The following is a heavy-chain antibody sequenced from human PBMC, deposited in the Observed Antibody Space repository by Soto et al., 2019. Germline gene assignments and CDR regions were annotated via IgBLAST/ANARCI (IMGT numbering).Heavy chain of an antibody. V-gene: IGHV1-18*01. Sequence: QVPLVQSGAEVKKPGASVKVSCKASGYTFTSYGITWVRQAPGQGLEWMGWISAHNGNTDYAQKLQGRVIVTRDTSTSTAYIELRSLRSDDTAVYYCARGRYGDYWGQGALVTVSS. J-gene: IGHJ4*02. CDR2: ISAHNGNT. CDR1: GYTFTSYG. CDR3: ARGRYGDY. D-gene: IGHD1-1*01.